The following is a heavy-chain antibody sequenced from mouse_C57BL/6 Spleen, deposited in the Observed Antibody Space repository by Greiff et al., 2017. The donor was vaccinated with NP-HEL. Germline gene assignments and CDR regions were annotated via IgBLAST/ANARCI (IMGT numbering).Heavy chain of an antibody. CDR3: TTGYYGSSSYFDY. J-gene: IGHJ2*01. CDR2: IDPENGDT. CDR1: GFNIKDDY. Sequence: EVQLQQSGAELVRPGASVKLSCTASGFNIKDDYMHWVKQRPEQGLEWIGWIDPENGDTEYASKFQGKATITADTSSNTAYLQHSSLTSEDTAVYYCTTGYYGSSSYFDYWGQSTTLTVSS. V-gene: IGHV14-4*01. D-gene: IGHD1-1*01.